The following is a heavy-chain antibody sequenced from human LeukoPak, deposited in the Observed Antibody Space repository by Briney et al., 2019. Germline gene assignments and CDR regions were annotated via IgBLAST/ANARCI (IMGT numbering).Heavy chain of an antibody. J-gene: IGHJ5*02. CDR3: ARKVPNDSSGYYYRGQFDP. CDR2: IIPIFGTA. Sequence: SVKVSCNASGYTFTSYGISWVRQAPGQGLECMGEIIPIFGTANYAQKFEGRVTITADKSTSTAYMEQSSLRSEDTAVYYCARKVPNDSSGYYYRGQFDPWGQGTLVTVSS. V-gene: IGHV1-69*06. D-gene: IGHD3-22*01. CDR1: GYTFTSYG.